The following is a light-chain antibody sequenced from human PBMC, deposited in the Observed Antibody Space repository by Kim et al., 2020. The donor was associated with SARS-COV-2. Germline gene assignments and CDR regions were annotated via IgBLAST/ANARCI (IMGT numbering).Light chain of an antibody. CDR3: QVWEGTSDNWV. CDR2: YDS. V-gene: IGLV3-21*01. CDR1: YFRRTT. J-gene: IGLJ3*02. Sequence: SYELTQPPSVSVAPGETANITCGANYFRRTTVHWYQQKTGQAPVLVIHYDSDRPSGIPERFSGSNSGTTATLTITRVESGDEADYYCQVWEGTSDNWVFGGGTQLTVL.